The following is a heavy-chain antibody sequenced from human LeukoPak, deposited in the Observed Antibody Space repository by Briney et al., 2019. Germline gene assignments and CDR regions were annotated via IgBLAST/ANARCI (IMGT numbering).Heavy chain of an antibody. V-gene: IGHV3-30*02. J-gene: IGHJ4*02. D-gene: IGHD6-19*01. CDR3: VKGHYSGWSSFDY. Sequence: GGSLRLSCAASGFTFSSYGMHWVRQAPGKGLEWVAFIRYDGSNKYYADSVKGRFTISRDNSKNTLYLQMNSLRAEDTAVYYCVKGHYSGWSSFDYWGQGTLVTVSS. CDR2: IRYDGSNK. CDR1: GFTFSSYG.